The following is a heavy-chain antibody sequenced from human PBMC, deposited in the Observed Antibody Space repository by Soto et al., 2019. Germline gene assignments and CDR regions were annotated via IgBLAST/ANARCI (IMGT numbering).Heavy chain of an antibody. CDR2: ISYDGSNK. J-gene: IGHJ4*02. V-gene: IGHV3-30-3*01. Sequence: QVQLVESGGGVVQPGRSLRLSCAASGFTFSSYAMHWVRQAPGKGLEWVAVISYDGSNKYYADSVKGRFTISRDNSKNTLYLQMNSLRAEDTAVYHCAREKIAVAAPFFDYCGQGTLVTVSS. CDR3: AREKIAVAAPFFDY. CDR1: GFTFSSYA. D-gene: IGHD6-19*01.